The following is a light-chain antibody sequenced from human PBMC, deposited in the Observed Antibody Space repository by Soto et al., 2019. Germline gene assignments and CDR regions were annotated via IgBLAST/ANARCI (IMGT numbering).Light chain of an antibody. CDR3: SSHTSSTALV. Sequence: QSVLTQPASVSASPGQSIAISCTGTDSDIGGYDHVSWYQQHPGKAPKLLIYDVTNRPSGVSSRFSGSKAGRTASLTISGLQTEDEADYYCSSHTSSTALVFGTVTKVTVL. V-gene: IGLV2-14*03. CDR1: DSDIGGYDH. J-gene: IGLJ1*01. CDR2: DVT.